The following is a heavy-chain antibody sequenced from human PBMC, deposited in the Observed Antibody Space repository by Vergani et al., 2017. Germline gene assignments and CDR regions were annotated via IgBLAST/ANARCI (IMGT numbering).Heavy chain of an antibody. Sequence: QVQLVQSGAEVKKPGASVKVSCKASGYTFTGYYMHWVRQAPGQGLEWMGWINPNSGGTNYAQKFQGRVTMTRDTSISTAYMELSRLRSDDTAVYYCARDSSHPEDDFWSGYYHYYYYYGMDVWGQGTTVTVSS. D-gene: IGHD3-3*01. V-gene: IGHV1-2*02. CDR1: GYTFTGYY. J-gene: IGHJ6*02. CDR3: ARDSSHPEDDFWSGYYHYYYYYGMDV. CDR2: INPNSGGT.